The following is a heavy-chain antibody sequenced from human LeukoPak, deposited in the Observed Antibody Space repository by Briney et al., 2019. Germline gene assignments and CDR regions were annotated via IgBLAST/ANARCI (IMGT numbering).Heavy chain of an antibody. CDR2: IHYSGST. V-gene: IGHV4-39*01. D-gene: IGHD6-6*01. Sequence: SETLSLTCSVSGGSISSSSSYWGWIHRPPGKGLEWIATIHYSGSTNYNPSLKSRVTISVDTSKNQFSLKLSSVTAADTAVYYCARHTSGSSLDYWGQGTLVTVSS. CDR1: GGSISSSSSY. CDR3: ARHTSGSSLDY. J-gene: IGHJ4*02.